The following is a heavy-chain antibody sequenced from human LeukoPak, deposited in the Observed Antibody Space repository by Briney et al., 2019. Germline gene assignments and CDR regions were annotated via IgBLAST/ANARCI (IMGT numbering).Heavy chain of an antibody. CDR3: ARNYKSSWYPIPFDY. Sequence: GASVKVSCKASGYTFTSYGISWVRQAPGQGLEWMGWISAYNGYTNYAQKLQGRVTMTTDTSTSTAYMELRSLRSDDTAVYYCARNYKSSWYPIPFDYWGQGTLVTVSS. D-gene: IGHD6-13*01. CDR2: ISAYNGYT. V-gene: IGHV1-18*01. CDR1: GYTFTSYG. J-gene: IGHJ4*02.